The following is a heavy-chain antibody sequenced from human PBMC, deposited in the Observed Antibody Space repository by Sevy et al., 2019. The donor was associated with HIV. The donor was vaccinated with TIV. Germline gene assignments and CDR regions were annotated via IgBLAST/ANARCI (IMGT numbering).Heavy chain of an antibody. CDR3: ANSRGRYEGSSWLYYYYLMDV. D-gene: IGHD6-13*01. Sequence: GGSLRLSCAAAGFTFRRHGMHWARQAPGKGLEWVAVISNDGSVKEYADSVKGRFTVSGDNSKDTVYRQMNSLRPEDTAVYYCANSRGRYEGSSWLYYYYLMDVWGQGTTVTVSS. V-gene: IGHV3-30*18. CDR2: ISNDGSVK. CDR1: GFTFRRHG. J-gene: IGHJ6*02.